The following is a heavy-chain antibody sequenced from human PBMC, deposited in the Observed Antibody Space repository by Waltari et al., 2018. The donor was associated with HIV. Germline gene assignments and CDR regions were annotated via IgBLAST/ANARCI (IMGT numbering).Heavy chain of an antibody. J-gene: IGHJ4*02. D-gene: IGHD3-16*01. CDR2: IDSDGKII. CDR1: GFSFSASW. Sequence: EVQLVESGGGLVQPGGSLRLSCTTSGFSFSASWMHWVRQSPGKGLVWLSRIDSDGKIIGYADSVKGRFTISRDNAKNTLYLQLNSLRVEDTAVYFCARAKWLGIYDYVWGGQGTLVTVAS. CDR3: ARAKWLGIYDYVW. V-gene: IGHV3-74*01.